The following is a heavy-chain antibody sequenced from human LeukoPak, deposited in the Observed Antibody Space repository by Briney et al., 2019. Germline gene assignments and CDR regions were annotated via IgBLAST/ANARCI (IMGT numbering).Heavy chain of an antibody. J-gene: IGHJ4*02. D-gene: IGHD5-12*01. CDR3: ARYSGYNRREFDY. CDR2: ISYDGSNK. Sequence: GGSLRLSCAASGFTFSSYAMHWVRQAPGKGLEWVAVISYDGSNKYYADSVKGRFTISRDNSKNTLYLQMNSLRAEDTAVYYCARYSGYNRREFDYWGQGTLVTVSS. V-gene: IGHV3-30*01. CDR1: GFTFSSYA.